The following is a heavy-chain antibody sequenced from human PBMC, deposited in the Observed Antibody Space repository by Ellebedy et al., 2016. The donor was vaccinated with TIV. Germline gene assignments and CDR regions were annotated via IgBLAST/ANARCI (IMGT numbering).Heavy chain of an antibody. CDR3: ARDWTRGGGYFASWFDP. CDR1: GFTFSNYAM. D-gene: IGHD2/OR15-2a*01. Sequence: MPGGSLRLSCAASGFTFSNYAMNWVRQSPGRGLEWIGEVYHSGHTNYNPSLRSRVSISVDKSKSQFSLRLRSMTAADTAVYYCARDWTRGGGYFASWFDPWGQGTPVTVSS. V-gene: IGHV4-4*02. J-gene: IGHJ5*02. CDR2: VYHSGHT.